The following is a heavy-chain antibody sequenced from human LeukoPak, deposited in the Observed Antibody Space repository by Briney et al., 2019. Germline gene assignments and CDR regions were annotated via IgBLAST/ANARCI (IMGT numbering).Heavy chain of an antibody. J-gene: IGHJ4*02. CDR3: AREEYPGGSDH. CDR2: IKSDGRST. CDR1: GITFSSYW. D-gene: IGHD2-8*02. Sequence: GGSLRVSCAASGITFSSYWMHWVRQAPGKGLVWVSRIKSDGRSTGYADSVKGRFTISRDNAKNTLYLQMDSLRDEDTAVYYCAREEYPGGSDHWGQGTLVTVSS. V-gene: IGHV3-74*01.